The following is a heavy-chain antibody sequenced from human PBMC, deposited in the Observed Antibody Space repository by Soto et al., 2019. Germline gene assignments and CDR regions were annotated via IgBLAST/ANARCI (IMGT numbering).Heavy chain of an antibody. J-gene: IGHJ4*02. CDR1: GFTVSSNY. V-gene: IGHV3-66*01. CDR3: AKGRGSDSLAILHY. CDR2: IQSGGST. D-gene: IGHD2-21*01. Sequence: EVQLVESGGGLVQPGGSLRLSCAASGFTVSSNYMSWVRQAPGKGLEWVSLIQSGGSTYYAGSVKGRFTISRDNSKNTLFLQMNSLRAEDTAIYYCAKGRGSDSLAILHYWGQGTLVTVSS.